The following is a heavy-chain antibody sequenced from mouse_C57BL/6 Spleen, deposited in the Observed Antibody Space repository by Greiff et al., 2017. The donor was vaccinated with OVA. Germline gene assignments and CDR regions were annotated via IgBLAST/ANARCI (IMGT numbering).Heavy chain of an antibody. CDR1: GFTFSSYA. CDR3: ARGGLLLGFDY. J-gene: IGHJ2*01. V-gene: IGHV5-4*03. D-gene: IGHD2-3*01. CDR2: ISDGGSYT. Sequence: DVKLVESGGGLVKPGGSLKLSCAASGFTFSSYAMSWVRQTPVKRLEWVATISDGGSYTYYPDNVKGRFTISRDNAKNTLYLQMSHLKSEDTAMYYCARGGLLLGFDYWGQGTTLTVSS.